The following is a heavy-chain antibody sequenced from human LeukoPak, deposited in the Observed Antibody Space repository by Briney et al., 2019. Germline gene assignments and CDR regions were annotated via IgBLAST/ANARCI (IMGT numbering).Heavy chain of an antibody. CDR3: AREGRRAYYYGSGSPPDAFDI. V-gene: IGHV3-33*01. D-gene: IGHD3-10*01. CDR2: IWYDGSNK. Sequence: GGSLRLSCAASGFTFSSYGMHWVRQAPGKGLEWVAVIWYDGSNKYYADSVKGRFTISRDNSKNTLYLQMNSLRAEDTAVYYCAREGRRAYYYGSGSPPDAFDIWGQGTMVTVSS. CDR1: GFTFSSYG. J-gene: IGHJ3*02.